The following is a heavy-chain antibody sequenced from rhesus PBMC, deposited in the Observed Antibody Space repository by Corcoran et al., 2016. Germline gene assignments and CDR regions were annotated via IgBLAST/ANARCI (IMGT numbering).Heavy chain of an antibody. CDR3: ARYGYSHSYDY. Sequence: QVQLQESGPGLVKPSETLSLTCAVSVDSVSSTYWNWIRQSPGKGLEWIGYVYGASGSGGYNHTLQSRVTLSLDTSKHQYSLGLRSVTAADTAEYYCARYGYSHSYDYWSQGVLVTVSS. V-gene: IGHV4-160*01. CDR1: VDSVSSTY. D-gene: IGHD5-12*01. J-gene: IGHJ4*01. CDR2: VYGASGSG.